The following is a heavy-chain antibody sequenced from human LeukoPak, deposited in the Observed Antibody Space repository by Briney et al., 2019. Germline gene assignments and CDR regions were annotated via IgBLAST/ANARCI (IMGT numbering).Heavy chain of an antibody. Sequence: PSETLSLTCTVTGYSISRRSDYWGWIRQPPGKGLEWIGSIYYSGSTYYNPSFKSRVTISVDTSRNQFSLQLSYVTAADTAVYYCARNESVLGTTGLNDFFDDWGQGSLVTVSS. D-gene: IGHD1-26*01. J-gene: IGHJ4*02. CDR1: GYSISRRSDY. CDR2: IYYSGST. CDR3: ARNESVLGTTGLNDFFDD. V-gene: IGHV4-39*01.